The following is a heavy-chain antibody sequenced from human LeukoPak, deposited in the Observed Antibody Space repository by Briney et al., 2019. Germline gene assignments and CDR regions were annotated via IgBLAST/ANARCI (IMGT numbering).Heavy chain of an antibody. CDR2: MSPDGKIE. CDR3: AKINNDDDY. J-gene: IGHJ4*02. V-gene: IGHV3-30*18. Sequence: GGSLRLSCAASGFTFTTFGIHWVRQAPGTGLEWVAAMSPDGKIEYYTDSVKGRFTVSRDNSKNMIYLQMNSLRGEDSAVYFCAKINNDDDYWGQGALVTVSS. D-gene: IGHD1/OR15-1a*01. CDR1: GFTFTTFG.